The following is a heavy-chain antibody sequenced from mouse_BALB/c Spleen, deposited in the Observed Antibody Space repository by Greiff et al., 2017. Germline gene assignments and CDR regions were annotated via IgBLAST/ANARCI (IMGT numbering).Heavy chain of an antibody. J-gene: IGHJ3*01. V-gene: IGHV1S34*01. CDR2: ISCYNGAT. D-gene: IGHD1-2*01. CDR1: GYSFTGYY. Sequence: LVKTGASVKISCKASGYSFTGYYMHWVKQSHGKSLEWIGYISCYNGATSYNQKFKGKATFTVDTSSSTAYMQFNSLTSEESAVYYCAKGETRATGFAYWGQGTLVTVSA. CDR3: AKGETRATGFAY.